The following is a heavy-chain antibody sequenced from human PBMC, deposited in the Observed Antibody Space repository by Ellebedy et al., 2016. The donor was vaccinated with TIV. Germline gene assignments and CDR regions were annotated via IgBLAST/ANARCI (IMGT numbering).Heavy chain of an antibody. D-gene: IGHD3-3*01. J-gene: IGHJ6*02. CDR2: INHSGST. V-gene: IGHV4-34*01. Sequence: SETLSLTCAVYGGSFSGYYWSWIRQPPGKGLEWIGEINHSGSTNYNPSLKSRVTISVDTSKNQFSLKLSSVTAADTAVYYCARGRGDFWSGYYQLRNYYYYYGMDVWGQGTTVTVSS. CDR3: ARGRGDFWSGYYQLRNYYYYYGMDV. CDR1: GGSFSGYY.